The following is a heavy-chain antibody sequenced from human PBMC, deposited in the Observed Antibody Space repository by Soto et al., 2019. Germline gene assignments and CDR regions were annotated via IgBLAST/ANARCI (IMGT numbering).Heavy chain of an antibody. CDR2: ISSSSSTI. CDR3: GRGAYLTGLAP. V-gene: IGHV3-48*01. Sequence: GGFLRLSCAASGVTFSSYSMNWVRQAPGKGLEWVSYISSSSSTIYYADSVKGRFTISRDNAKNSLYLQMNSLRAEDTAVYECGRGAYLTGLAPWGQGTLVTVS. J-gene: IGHJ5*02. CDR1: GVTFSSYS.